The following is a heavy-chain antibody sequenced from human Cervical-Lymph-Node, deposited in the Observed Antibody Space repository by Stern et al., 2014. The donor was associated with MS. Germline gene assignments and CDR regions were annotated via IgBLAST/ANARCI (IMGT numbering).Heavy chain of an antibody. CDR2: ISYDGSSQ. J-gene: IGHJ4*02. Sequence: VQLEESGGGVVQPGRSLRLSCATSGFTFGRYSMHWVRQAPGKGLEWVAIISYDGSSQHYADSVKGRFTISRSNSNNTLYLQMNSLRVEDTAMYYCARPAAARYFDYWGQGSQVTVSS. V-gene: IGHV3-30-3*01. CDR1: GFTFGRYS. D-gene: IGHD6-25*01. CDR3: ARPAAARYFDY.